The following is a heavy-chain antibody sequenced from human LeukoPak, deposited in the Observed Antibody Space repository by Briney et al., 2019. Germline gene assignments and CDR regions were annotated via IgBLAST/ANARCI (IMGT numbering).Heavy chain of an antibody. D-gene: IGHD3-22*01. CDR3: ARGGGIYYDSSGYPSWDY. CDR1: GGSISSGDYC. Sequence: SQTLSLTCTVSGGSISSGDYCWSWVRQPPGKGLEWIGYIYYSGSTYYNPSLKSRVTISVDTSKNQFSLKLSSVTAADTAVYYCARGGGIYYDSSGYPSWDYWGQGTLVTVSS. CDR2: IYYSGST. V-gene: IGHV4-30-4*01. J-gene: IGHJ4*02.